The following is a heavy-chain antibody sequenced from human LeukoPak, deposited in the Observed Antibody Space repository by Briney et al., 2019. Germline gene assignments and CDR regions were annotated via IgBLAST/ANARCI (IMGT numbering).Heavy chain of an antibody. CDR1: GFIFSSYS. CDR3: AREDGQWLVHDY. CDR2: ISSSSSYI. Sequence: GGSLRLSCAASGFIFSSYSMNWVRQAPGKGLEWVSSISSSSSYIYYADSLKGRFTISRDNAKNSVYLQMNSLRAEDTAVYYYAREDGQWLVHDYWGQGTLVTVSS. V-gene: IGHV3-21*01. J-gene: IGHJ4*02. D-gene: IGHD6-19*01.